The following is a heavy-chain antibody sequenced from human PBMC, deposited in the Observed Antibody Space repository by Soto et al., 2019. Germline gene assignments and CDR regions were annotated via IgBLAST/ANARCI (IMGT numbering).Heavy chain of an antibody. V-gene: IGHV3-66*01. CDR3: ARYGWAPFSFRYYDDSSGYYIDS. CDR2: IYSGGST. D-gene: IGHD3-22*01. J-gene: IGHJ4*02. Sequence: KGLEWVSVIYSGGSTYYADSVKGRFTISRDNSKNKLYLQMTSLRAEDTAVYYCARYGWAPFSFRYYDDSSGYYIDSWGQGTLVSVSS.